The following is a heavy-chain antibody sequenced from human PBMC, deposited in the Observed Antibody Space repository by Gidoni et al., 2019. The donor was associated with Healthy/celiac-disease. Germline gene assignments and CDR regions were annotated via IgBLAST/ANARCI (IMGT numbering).Heavy chain of an antibody. V-gene: IGHV4-61*02. CDR1: GGSISSGRYY. CDR3: ARGDGDYAGG. CDR2: IYTSGST. Sequence: QVQLQESGPGLVKPSQTLSLTCTVSGGSISSGRYYWSWIRQPAGKGLEWIGRIYTSGSTNYNPSLKSRVTISVDTSKNQFSLKLSSVTAADTAVYYCARGDGDYAGGWGQGTLVTVSS. J-gene: IGHJ4*02. D-gene: IGHD4-17*01.